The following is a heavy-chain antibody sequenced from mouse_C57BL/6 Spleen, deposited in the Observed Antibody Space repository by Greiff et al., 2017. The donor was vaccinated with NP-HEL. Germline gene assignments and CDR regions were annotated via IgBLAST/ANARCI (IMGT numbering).Heavy chain of an antibody. Sequence: EVKLMESGGDLVKPGGSLKLSCAASGFTFSSYGMSWVRQTPDKRLEWVATISSGGSYTYYPDSVKGRFTISRDNAKNTLYLQMSSLKSEDTAMYYCARMVPDYAMDYWGQGTSVTVSS. J-gene: IGHJ4*01. CDR2: ISSGGSYT. V-gene: IGHV5-6*01. CDR1: GFTFSSYG. D-gene: IGHD2-3*01. CDR3: ARMVPDYAMDY.